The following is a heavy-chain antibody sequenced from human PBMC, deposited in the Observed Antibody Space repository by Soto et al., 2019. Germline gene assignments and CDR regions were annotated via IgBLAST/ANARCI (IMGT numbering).Heavy chain of an antibody. J-gene: IGHJ4*02. V-gene: IGHV4-59*08. CDR1: GWSINTYY. D-gene: IGHD5-12*01. Sequence: SETLSLTCTFSGWSINTYYWSWIRQPPGKGLEWIGYIYYRANPNYNPSLKSRVTISQDTSKNQFSLKLSSVTAADTAVYYCARHYGDGYDYVDYWGQGTLVTVSS. CDR2: IYYRANP. CDR3: ARHYGDGYDYVDY.